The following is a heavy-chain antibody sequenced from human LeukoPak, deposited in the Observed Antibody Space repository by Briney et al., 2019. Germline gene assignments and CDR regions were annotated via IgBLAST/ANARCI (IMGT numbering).Heavy chain of an antibody. CDR1: GGSFSGYY. J-gene: IGHJ5*02. V-gene: IGHV4-34*01. D-gene: IGHD6-13*01. Sequence: PSETLSPTCAVYGGSFSGYYWSWIRQPPGKGLEWIGEINHSGSTTYNPSLKSRVTISVDTSKTQFSLKLSSVTAADTAVYYCARAWARREQQLALSWFDPWGQGTLVTVSS. CDR2: INHSGST. CDR3: ARAWARREQQLALSWFDP.